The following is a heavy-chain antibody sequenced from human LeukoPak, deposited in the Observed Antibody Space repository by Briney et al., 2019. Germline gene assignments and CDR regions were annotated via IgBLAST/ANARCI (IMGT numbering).Heavy chain of an antibody. V-gene: IGHV4-59*01. CDR1: GGSINSYY. J-gene: IGHJ4*02. CDR2: IYSSGST. D-gene: IGHD5-24*01. Sequence: SETLSLTCTVSGGSINSYYWSWIRQPPGKRLEWVGFIYSSGSTDYNPSLESRVTISLDTSKNQSSLKMTSVTAADTAVYYCARGRDGSSPWYFDYWGQGTLVTVSS. CDR3: ARGRDGSSPWYFDY.